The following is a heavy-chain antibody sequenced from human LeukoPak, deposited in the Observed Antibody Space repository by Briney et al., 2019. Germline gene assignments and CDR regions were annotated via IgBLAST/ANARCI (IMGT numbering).Heavy chain of an antibody. CDR2: ISAYNGNT. V-gene: IGHV1-18*04. Sequence: ASVKVSCKASGYTFTSYYMHWVRQAPGQGLEWMGWISAYNGNTNYAQKLQGRVTMTTDTSTSTVYMELSSLRSEDTAVYYCARGRIVAYNWFDPWGQGTLVTVSS. CDR1: GYTFTSYY. J-gene: IGHJ5*02. D-gene: IGHD3-22*01. CDR3: ARGRIVAYNWFDP.